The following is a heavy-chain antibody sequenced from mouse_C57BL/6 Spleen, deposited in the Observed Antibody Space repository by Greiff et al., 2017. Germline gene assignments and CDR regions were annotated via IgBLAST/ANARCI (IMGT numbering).Heavy chain of an antibody. D-gene: IGHD2-4*01. CDR3: ARRYDYGYAMDY. J-gene: IGHJ4*01. CDR1: GFTFSSYG. CDR2: ISSGGSYT. V-gene: IGHV5-6*01. Sequence: EVQLVESGGDLVKPGGSLKLSCAASGFTFSSYGMSWVRQTPDKRLEWVATISSGGSYTYYPDSVKGRFTISRDNAKNTLYLQMSSLKSEDTAMYYCARRYDYGYAMDYWGQGTSVTVSS.